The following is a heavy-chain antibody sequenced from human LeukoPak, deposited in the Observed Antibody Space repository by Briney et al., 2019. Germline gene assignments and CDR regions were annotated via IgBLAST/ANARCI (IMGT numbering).Heavy chain of an antibody. CDR1: GYSFTNYW. V-gene: IGHV5-51*01. CDR2: IYPGDSDT. J-gene: IGHJ5*02. CDR3: ARWRFLVPSEKYNWFDP. D-gene: IGHD3-3*01. Sequence: GESLKISCKASGYSFTNYWIGWVRQMPGKGLEWMGIIYPGDSDTRYSPSFQGHVTISADKSINTAYLQWSSLKASDTAMYYCARWRFLVPSEKYNWFDPWGQGTLVTVSS.